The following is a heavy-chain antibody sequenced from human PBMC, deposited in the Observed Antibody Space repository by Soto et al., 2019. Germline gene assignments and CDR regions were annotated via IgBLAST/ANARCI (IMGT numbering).Heavy chain of an antibody. CDR2: INAGNGNT. CDR1: GYTFTSYA. D-gene: IGHD6-13*01. CDR3: ARGRDIAAAGTAHPHALASPLDV. V-gene: IGHV1-3*01. Sequence: ASVKVSCKASGYTFTSYAMHWVRQAPGQRLEWMGWINAGNGNTKYSQKFQGRVTITRDTSASTAYMELSSLRSEDTAVYYCARGRDIAAAGTAHPHALASPLDVWGQGTTVTVSS. J-gene: IGHJ6*02.